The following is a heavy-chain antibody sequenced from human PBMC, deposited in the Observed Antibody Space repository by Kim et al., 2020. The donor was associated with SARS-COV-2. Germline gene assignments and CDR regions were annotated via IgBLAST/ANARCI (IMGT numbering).Heavy chain of an antibody. J-gene: IGHJ4*02. V-gene: IGHV3-53*04. CDR2: ST. CDR3: ASLLSGSLGY. Sequence: STYYANSIQGRCTISRHNSKHTLYLQKNSLRAEDTAVYYCASLLSGSLGYWGQGTLVTVSS. D-gene: IGHD1-26*01.